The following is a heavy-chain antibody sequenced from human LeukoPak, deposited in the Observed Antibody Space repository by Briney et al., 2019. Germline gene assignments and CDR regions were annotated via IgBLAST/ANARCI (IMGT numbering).Heavy chain of an antibody. V-gene: IGHV4-59*01. J-gene: IGHJ4*02. Sequence: SETLSLTCTVSGGSISSYYWSWIRQPPGKGLEWIGYIYYSGSTNYNPSLKSRVTISVDTSKNQFSLKLSSVTAADTAVYYCAKDWDRRGVRGVDYWGQGTLVTVSS. D-gene: IGHD3-10*01. CDR3: AKDWDRRGVRGVDY. CDR2: IYYSGST. CDR1: GGSISSYY.